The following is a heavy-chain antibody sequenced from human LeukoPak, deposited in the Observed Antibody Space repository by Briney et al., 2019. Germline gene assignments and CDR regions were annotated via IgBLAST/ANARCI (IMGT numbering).Heavy chain of an antibody. CDR1: GFTFSSYS. V-gene: IGHV3-48*04. D-gene: IGHD3-22*01. Sequence: GGSLRLSCAASGFTFSSYSMYWVRQAPGKGLEWVSYISSSSNTIYYADSVKGRFTISRDNAKNSLYLQMNSLRAEDTAVYYCARDNYDSSTPYYFDYWGQGTLVTVSS. J-gene: IGHJ4*02. CDR2: ISSSSNTI. CDR3: ARDNYDSSTPYYFDY.